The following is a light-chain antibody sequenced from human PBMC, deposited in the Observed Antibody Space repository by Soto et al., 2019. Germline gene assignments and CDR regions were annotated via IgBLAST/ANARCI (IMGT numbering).Light chain of an antibody. CDR2: EVT. CDR3: SSYTSSNTLV. CDR1: SSDVGDYNY. J-gene: IGLJ1*01. V-gene: IGLV2-14*01. Sequence: QSVLTQPASVSGSPGQSITISCTGTSSDVGDYNYVSWYQQHPAKAPKLLIFEVTNRPSGVSNRFSGSKSGNTPSLTTSGLQAEDEADYSCSSYTSSNTLVFGTGTKVTVL.